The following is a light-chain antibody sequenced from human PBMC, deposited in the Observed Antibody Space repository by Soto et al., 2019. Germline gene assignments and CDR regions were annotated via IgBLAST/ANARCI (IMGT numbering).Light chain of an antibody. V-gene: IGKV1-39*01. CDR2: LAS. CDR3: QQSLGNPRT. J-gene: IGKJ4*01. CDR1: QKINNF. Sequence: DIQMTQSPSSLSASLVDSVTITCRASQKINNFLNWYQQKPGKAPKLLIFLASTLESGVPSRFGGSGSGTEFTLSISSLQPEDSAIYYCQQSLGNPRTFGGGTKVDIK.